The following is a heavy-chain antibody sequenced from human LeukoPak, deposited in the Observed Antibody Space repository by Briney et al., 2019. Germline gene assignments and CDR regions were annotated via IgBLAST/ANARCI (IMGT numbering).Heavy chain of an antibody. J-gene: IGHJ4*02. CDR2: ISSSSSYI. D-gene: IGHD6-19*01. V-gene: IGHV3-21*04. CDR3: AKSIYSSGWEDFDY. CDR1: GFTFSSYS. Sequence: GGSLRLSCAASGFTFSSYSMNWVRQAPGKGLEWVSSISSSSSYIYYADSVKGRFTISRDNSKNTLYLQMNSLRAEDTAVYYCAKSIYSSGWEDFDYWGQGTLVTVSS.